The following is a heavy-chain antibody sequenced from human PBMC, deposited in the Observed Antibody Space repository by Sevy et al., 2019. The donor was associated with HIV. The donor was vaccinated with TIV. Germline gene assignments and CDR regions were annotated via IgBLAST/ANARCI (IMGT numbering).Heavy chain of an antibody. CDR3: AREGCTKPHDY. J-gene: IGHJ4*02. D-gene: IGHD2-8*01. V-gene: IGHV3-23*01. CDR1: GFTFSKYS. CDR2: LSFGCGEI. Sequence: GGSLRLSCAASGFTFSKYSMSWVHQPPGKGLEWVSTLSFGCGEINYADSVKGRFTMSRDNSKSSVYLQMNNLRPEDPAVYYCAREGCTKPHDYWGQGTLVTVSS.